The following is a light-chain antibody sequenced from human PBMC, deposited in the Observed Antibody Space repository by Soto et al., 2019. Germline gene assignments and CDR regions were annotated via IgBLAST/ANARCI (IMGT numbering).Light chain of an antibody. J-gene: IGKJ1*01. CDR2: GTS. V-gene: IGKV1-39*01. Sequence: DIQLTQSPSSLSASVGDRVTITCRASQSISNSLNWYQQKPGKAPNLLIYGTSGLQSGVPSRFSGSGSGTGFTLTISSLQREDCATYYCQQSYSASWALSQGTKGDIK. CDR1: QSISNS. CDR3: QQSYSASWA.